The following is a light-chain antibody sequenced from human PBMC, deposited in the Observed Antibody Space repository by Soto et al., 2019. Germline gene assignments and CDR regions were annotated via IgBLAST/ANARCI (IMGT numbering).Light chain of an antibody. Sequence: DIQMTQSPSSLSASVGDRVTITCRASQSITTYLNWYQQKAGKAPKILIYGASILQTGVPSRFSGGGSGTECTLTISSLQPEDFATYYCQQSHDTPRTFGGGTKVEIK. CDR1: QSITTY. J-gene: IGKJ4*01. CDR2: GAS. CDR3: QQSHDTPRT. V-gene: IGKV1-39*01.